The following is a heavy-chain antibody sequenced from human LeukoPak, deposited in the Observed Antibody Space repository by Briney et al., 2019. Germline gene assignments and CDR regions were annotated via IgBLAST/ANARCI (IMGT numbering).Heavy chain of an antibody. D-gene: IGHD5-24*01. J-gene: IGHJ4*02. CDR3: ARDRLGVEMSTINRFDY. CDR2: ISSSGSTI. CDR1: GFTFSDYY. Sequence: GSLRLSCAASGFTFSDYYMSWIRQAPGKGLEWVSYISSSGSTIYYADSVKGRFTISRDNAKNSLYLQMNSLRAEDTAVYYCARDRLGVEMSTINRFDYWGQGTLVAVSS. V-gene: IGHV3-11*04.